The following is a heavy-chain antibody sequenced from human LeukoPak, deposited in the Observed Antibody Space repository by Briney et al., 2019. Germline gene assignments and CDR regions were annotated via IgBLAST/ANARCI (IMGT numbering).Heavy chain of an antibody. D-gene: IGHD2-15*01. J-gene: IGHJ4*02. CDR3: ARLPGYCSGGSCWNFDY. V-gene: IGHV5-10-1*01. CDR2: IDPSDSYT. Sequence: GESLKISCKGSGYSFTSYWITWVRQMPGQGREWMGRIDPSDSYTNYSPSFQGHVTISADKSISTAYLQWSSLKASDTAMYYCARLPGYCSGGSCWNFDYWGQGTLVTVSS. CDR1: GYSFTSYW.